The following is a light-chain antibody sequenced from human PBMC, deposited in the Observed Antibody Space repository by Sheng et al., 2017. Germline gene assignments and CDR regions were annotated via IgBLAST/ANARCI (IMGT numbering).Light chain of an antibody. J-gene: IGKJ3*01. V-gene: IGKV3-20*01. CDR3: QQYDKWPLT. Sequence: EIVLTQSPGTLSLSPGERATLSCRASQSVSSSYLAWYQQKPGQAPRLLIYGASNRATGIPDRFSASGSGTDFTLTISRLEPEDFAVYYCQQYDKWPLTFGPGTKWISN. CDR2: GAS. CDR1: QSVSSSY.